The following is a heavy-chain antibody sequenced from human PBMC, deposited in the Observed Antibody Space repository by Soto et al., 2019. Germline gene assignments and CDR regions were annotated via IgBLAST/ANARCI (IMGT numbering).Heavy chain of an antibody. CDR2: ITSKRYGGTT. V-gene: IGHV3-49*03. J-gene: IGHJ4*01. Sequence: EVQLVESGGGLAQPGRSLRLSCTSSGFTFDHFAMTWFRQAPGKGLEWVGFITSKRYGGTTEYAASVKGRFTISRDDSKSLAYLQMDSLKTEDTAVYYCTRVPPNNYGSGHYPFDYCGQEPWSPSP. D-gene: IGHD3-10*01. CDR1: GFTFDHFA. CDR3: TRVPPNNYGSGHYPFDY.